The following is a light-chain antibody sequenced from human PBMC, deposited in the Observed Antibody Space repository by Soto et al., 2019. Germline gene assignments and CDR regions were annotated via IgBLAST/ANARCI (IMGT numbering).Light chain of an antibody. CDR3: QQYGSSPRT. J-gene: IGKJ1*01. Sequence: ETVLTQSPGTLSLSPGERATLSCRASQSVSSSYLAWYQQKPGQAPRLLIYGASSRATGIPDRFSGSGSGTDFTLIISRLEPEDFAVYYCQQYGSSPRTFGQGTKVEIK. V-gene: IGKV3-20*01. CDR1: QSVSSSY. CDR2: GAS.